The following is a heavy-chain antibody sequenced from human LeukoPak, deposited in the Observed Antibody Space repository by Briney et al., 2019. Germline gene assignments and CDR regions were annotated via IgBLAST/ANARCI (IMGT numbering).Heavy chain of an antibody. V-gene: IGHV3-43*02. CDR2: ISGDGGST. Sequence: GGSLRLSCAAPGFIFHDYAIHWVRQAPGKDLEWVSLISGDGGSTFYADSVKGRFTISRDNSKNSLYLQMNSLRIDDTALYYCARESESSGWYDYWGQGTLVTVSS. D-gene: IGHD6-19*01. CDR1: GFIFHDYA. J-gene: IGHJ4*02. CDR3: ARESESSGWYDY.